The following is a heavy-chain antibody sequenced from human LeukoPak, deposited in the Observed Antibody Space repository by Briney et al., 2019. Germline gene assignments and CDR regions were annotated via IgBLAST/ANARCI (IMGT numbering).Heavy chain of an antibody. J-gene: IGHJ4*02. Sequence: GRSLRLSCAASGFTFSSYGMHWVRQAPGKGLEWVAFTSFDGTNKYYPDTVKGRFTISRDNFKNTLYLEMNVLRVEDTATYYCAKSPPLGDYDSSGYSDGFDYWGQGTLVTVSS. D-gene: IGHD3-22*01. CDR1: GFTFSSYG. CDR2: TSFDGTNK. V-gene: IGHV3-30*18. CDR3: AKSPPLGDYDSSGYSDGFDY.